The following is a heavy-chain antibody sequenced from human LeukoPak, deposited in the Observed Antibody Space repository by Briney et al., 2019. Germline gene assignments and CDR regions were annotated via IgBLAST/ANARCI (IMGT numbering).Heavy chain of an antibody. V-gene: IGHV4-4*07. Sequence: SETLSLACTSSVGSISSYYWSWIRQPAGKGLEWIGRIYTSGSTNYNPSLKSRVTMSVDTSKNQFSLKLSPVTAADTAVYYCARDGYSGSYYWFDPWGQGTLVTVSS. CDR2: IYTSGST. J-gene: IGHJ5*02. CDR1: VGSISSYY. CDR3: ARDGYSGSYYWFDP. D-gene: IGHD1-26*01.